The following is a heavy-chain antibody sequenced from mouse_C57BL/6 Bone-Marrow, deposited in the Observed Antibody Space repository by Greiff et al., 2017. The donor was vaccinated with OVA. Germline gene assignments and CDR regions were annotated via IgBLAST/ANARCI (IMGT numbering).Heavy chain of an antibody. Sequence: DVKLVESGGGLVKPGGSLKLSCAASGFTFSSYTMSWVRQTPEKRLEWVATISGGGGNTYYPDSVKGRFTISRDNAKNTLYLQMSSLRSEDTALYYCARPIYPTWMDYWGQGTSVTVSS. J-gene: IGHJ4*01. V-gene: IGHV5-9*01. CDR2: ISGGGGNT. CDR1: GFTFSSYT. CDR3: ARPIYPTWMDY.